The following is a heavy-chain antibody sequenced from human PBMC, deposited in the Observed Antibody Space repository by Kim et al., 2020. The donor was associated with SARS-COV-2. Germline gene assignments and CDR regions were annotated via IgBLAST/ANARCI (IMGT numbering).Heavy chain of an antibody. Sequence: SETLSLSCTVSGDSISSGDYFWGWIRQPPGKGLEWIGSKHYAGRTYYNPSLESRVTVSVDTSKNQFSLTLTSVTAADTAVYFCARDFRYCDSDTLYYFDYWGQGSLVAVSS. CDR2: KHYAGRT. CDR3: ARDFRYCDSDTLYYFDY. CDR1: GDSISSGDYF. J-gene: IGHJ4*02. D-gene: IGHD3-22*01. V-gene: IGHV4-39*07.